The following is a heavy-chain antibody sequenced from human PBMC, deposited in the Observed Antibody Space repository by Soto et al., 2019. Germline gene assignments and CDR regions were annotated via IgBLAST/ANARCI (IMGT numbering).Heavy chain of an antibody. CDR1: GYSFTDYH. V-gene: IGHV1-2*04. CDR3: ARGHSTDCSNGVCSFFYNHEMDV. CDR2: INPKSGGT. J-gene: IGHJ6*02. D-gene: IGHD2-8*01. Sequence: QVQLVQSGAEVKKPGASVRVSCKASGYSFTDYHIHWVRQAPGQGLEWLGRINPKSGGTSTAQKFQGWVTMTRDRSISTVDTELTRLRSDDTAVYFCARGHSTDCSNGVCSFFYNHEMDVWGQGTTVTVSS.